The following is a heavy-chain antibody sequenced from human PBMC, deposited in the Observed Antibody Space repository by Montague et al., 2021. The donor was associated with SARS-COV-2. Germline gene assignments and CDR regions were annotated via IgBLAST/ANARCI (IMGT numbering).Heavy chain of an antibody. Sequence: SLRLSCAASGFTFSSYWMSWVRQAPGKGLEWVANIKQDGSEKYYVDSVKGRFTISRDSAKNSLYLQMNSLRAEDTAVYYCARDSYGSGTYYYYYGMDVWGHGTTVTVSS. CDR3: ARDSYGSGTYYYYYGMDV. D-gene: IGHD3-10*01. J-gene: IGHJ6*02. V-gene: IGHV3-7*01. CDR1: GFTFSSYW. CDR2: IKQDGSEK.